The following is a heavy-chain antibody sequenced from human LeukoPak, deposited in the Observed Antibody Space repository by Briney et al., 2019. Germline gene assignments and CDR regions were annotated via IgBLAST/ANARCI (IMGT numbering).Heavy chain of an antibody. V-gene: IGHV3-30*18. CDR2: ISYDGSNK. D-gene: IGHD2-2*01. Sequence: GRSLRLSCAASGFTFSSYGMHWVRQAPGKGLEWVAVISYDGSNKYYADSVKGRFTISRDNSKNTLYLQMNSLRAEDTAVYYCAKDRCSSTSCHPDYWGQGTLVTVSS. CDR3: AKDRCSSTSCHPDY. J-gene: IGHJ4*02. CDR1: GFTFSSYG.